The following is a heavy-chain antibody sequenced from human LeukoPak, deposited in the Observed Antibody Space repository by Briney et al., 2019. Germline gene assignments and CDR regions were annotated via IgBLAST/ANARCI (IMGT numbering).Heavy chain of an antibody. CDR3: ARGGKGSDTLTGSPGVFDY. V-gene: IGHV4-34*01. CDR2: INHSGST. J-gene: IGHJ4*02. CDR1: GGSFSGYY. Sequence: SETLSLTCAVYGGSFSGYYWSWIRQPPGKGLEWIGEINHSGSTNYNPSLKSRVTISVDTSKNQFSLKLSSVTAADTAVYYCARGGKGSDTLTGSPGVFDYWGQGTLVTVSS. D-gene: IGHD3-9*01.